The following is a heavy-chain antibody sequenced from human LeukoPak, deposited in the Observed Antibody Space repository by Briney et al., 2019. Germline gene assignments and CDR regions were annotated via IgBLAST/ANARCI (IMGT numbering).Heavy chain of an antibody. CDR3: AAQRGYSYGYSFDY. J-gene: IGHJ4*02. CDR2: ISAYNGNT. V-gene: IGHV1-18*01. D-gene: IGHD5-18*01. CDR1: GYTFTSYG. Sequence: ASVEVSCKASGYTFTSYGISWVRQAPGQGLEWMGWISAYNGNTNYAQKLQGRVTMTTDTSTSTAYMELRSLRSDDTTVYYCAAQRGYSYGYSFDYWGQGTLVTVSS.